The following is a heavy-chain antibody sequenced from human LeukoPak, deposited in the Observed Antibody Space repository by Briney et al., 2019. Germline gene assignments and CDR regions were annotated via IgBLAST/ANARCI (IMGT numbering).Heavy chain of an antibody. V-gene: IGHV3-11*01. J-gene: IGHJ4*02. CDR3: ARDYKGNYYDSSGSNPPGY. D-gene: IGHD3-22*01. CDR1: GFTFSDYY. CDR2: ISSSGSTI. Sequence: PGGSLRLSCAASGFTFSDYYMSWIRQAPGKGLEWVSYISSSGSTIYYADPVKGRFTISRDNAKHSLYLQMNSLRAEDPAVYYCARDYKGNYYDSSGSNPPGYWGQGTLVTVSS.